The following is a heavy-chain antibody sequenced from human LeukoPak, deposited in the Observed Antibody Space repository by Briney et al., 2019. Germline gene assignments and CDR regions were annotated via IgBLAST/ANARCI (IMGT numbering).Heavy chain of an antibody. D-gene: IGHD3-16*02. CDR3: AKDGGFYYDYVWGSYRSPGYFDY. J-gene: IGHJ4*02. CDR2: ISGSGGST. Sequence: GGSLRLSCAASGFTFSSYAMSWVRQAPGKGLEWVSAISGSGGSTYYADSVKGRFTISRDNSKNTLYLQMNSLRAEDTAVYYCAKDGGFYYDYVWGSYRSPGYFDYWGQGTLVTVSS. CDR1: GFTFSSYA. V-gene: IGHV3-23*01.